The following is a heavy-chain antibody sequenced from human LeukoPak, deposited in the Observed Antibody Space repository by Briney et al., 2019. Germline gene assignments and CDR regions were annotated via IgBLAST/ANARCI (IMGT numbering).Heavy chain of an antibody. V-gene: IGHV3-23*01. CDR2: ISGSGDTT. D-gene: IGHD1-26*01. Sequence: GGSLRLSCAVSGFPFIIADHAMTWVRQAPGKGLEWVSTISGSGDTTYYADSVKGRFIISRDNSKSTLYLQMNSLRTEDTAVYYCARVGRGVGANYIDYWGQGTLVTVSS. J-gene: IGHJ4*02. CDR1: GFPFIIADHA. CDR3: ARVGRGVGANYIDY.